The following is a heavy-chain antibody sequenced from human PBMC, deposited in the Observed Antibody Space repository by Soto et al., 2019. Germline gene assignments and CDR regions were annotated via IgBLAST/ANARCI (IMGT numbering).Heavy chain of an antibody. Sequence: SETLSLTCAVYGGSFSGYYWSWIRQPPGKGLEWIGEINHSGTTNYNPSIKSRVTISLDTSKNHFSLKLISVTAADTAVYYFARGTAGVVMIPYYYYYMDVWGKGTRVTVSS. CDR2: INHSGTT. V-gene: IGHV4-34*01. J-gene: IGHJ6*03. CDR3: ARGTAGVVMIPYYYYYMDV. CDR1: GGSFSGYY. D-gene: IGHD3-3*01.